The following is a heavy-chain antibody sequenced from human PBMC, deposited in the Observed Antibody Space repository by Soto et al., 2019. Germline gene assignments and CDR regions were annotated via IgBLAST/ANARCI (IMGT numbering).Heavy chain of an antibody. V-gene: IGHV4-31*03. CDR1: GGSISSGGYY. J-gene: IGHJ6*02. CDR2: IYYSGST. Sequence: SETLSLTCTVSGGSISSGGYYWSWIRQHPGKGLEWIGYIYYSGSTYYNPSLKSRVTISVDTSKNQFSLKLSSVTAADTAVYYCARYCSGCSCYSLLGMDVWGQGTPVTVSS. D-gene: IGHD2-15*01. CDR3: ARYCSGCSCYSLLGMDV.